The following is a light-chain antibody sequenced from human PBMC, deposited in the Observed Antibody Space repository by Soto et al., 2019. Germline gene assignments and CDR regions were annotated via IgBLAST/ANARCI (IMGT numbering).Light chain of an antibody. CDR1: QSVSSSY. CDR2: CAS. Sequence: EIVLTQSPGTLSLSPGERATLSCRASQSVSSSYLAWYQQKPGQAPRLLIYCASSRATGIPDRFSGSGSGTDFSLTISRLEPEDIAVYYCQHYGSSVWTFGKETKVVIE. CDR3: QHYGSSVWT. J-gene: IGKJ1*01. V-gene: IGKV3-20*01.